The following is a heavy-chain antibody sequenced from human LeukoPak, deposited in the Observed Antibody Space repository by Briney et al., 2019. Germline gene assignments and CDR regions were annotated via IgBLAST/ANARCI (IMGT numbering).Heavy chain of an antibody. CDR3: ARDRAAARITPSAEPFFDY. J-gene: IGHJ4*02. CDR2: INPSGGST. CDR1: GYTFTSYY. Sequence: ASVKVSCKASGYTFTSYYMHWVRQAPGQGLEWMGIINPSGGSTSYAQKFQGRVTMTRDMSTGTVYMELSSLRSEDTAVYYCARDRAAARITPSAEPFFDYWGQGTLVTVSS. V-gene: IGHV1-46*01. D-gene: IGHD6-13*01.